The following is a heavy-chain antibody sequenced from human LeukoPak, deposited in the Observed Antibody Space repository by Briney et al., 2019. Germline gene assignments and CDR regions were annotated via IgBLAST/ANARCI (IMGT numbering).Heavy chain of an antibody. CDR1: GFTLSDYY. V-gene: IGHV3-11*01. CDR3: ARDGGLRYFDWLSPYYFDY. D-gene: IGHD3-9*01. J-gene: IGHJ4*02. CDR2: ISSSGSTI. Sequence: GGSLRLSCAASGFTLSDYYISWIRQAPGKGLEWVSYISSSGSTIYYADSVKGRFTISRDNAKNSLYLQMNSLRAEDTAVYYCARDGGLRYFDWLSPYYFDYWGQGTLVTVSS.